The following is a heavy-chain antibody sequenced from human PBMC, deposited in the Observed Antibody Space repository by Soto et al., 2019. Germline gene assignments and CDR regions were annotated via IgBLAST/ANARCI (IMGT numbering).Heavy chain of an antibody. J-gene: IGHJ6*01. D-gene: IGHD1-26*01. CDR2: ISYDGSNK. Sequence: GGSLRLSSASSVFTFSIYARHGVRQAPGKGREWVAVISYDGSNKYYADSVKRRLTIYRDNCKDTLYVQMNSVRAEDTGVYYCARDGREYVWVNYYYQGMDVWGPGNTVNVSS. CDR1: VFTFSIYA. V-gene: IGHV3-30-3*01. CDR3: ARDGREYVWVNYYYQGMDV.